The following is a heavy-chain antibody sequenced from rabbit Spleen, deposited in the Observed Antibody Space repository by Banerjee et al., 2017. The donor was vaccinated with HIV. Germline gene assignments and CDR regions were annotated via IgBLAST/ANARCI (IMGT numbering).Heavy chain of an antibody. CDR1: RFSFSNKYV. D-gene: IGHD1-1*01. V-gene: IGHV1S45*01. J-gene: IGHJ2*01. CDR2: IDTGSSGFS. Sequence: QEQLEESGGGLVKPEGSLTVTCKASRFSFSNKYVMCWVRQAPGKGLEWIACIDTGSSGFSYFASWAKGRFTISKASSTTVTLQMTSLTAADTATYFCARNYVNAFDPWGPGTLVTVS. CDR3: ARNYVNAFDP.